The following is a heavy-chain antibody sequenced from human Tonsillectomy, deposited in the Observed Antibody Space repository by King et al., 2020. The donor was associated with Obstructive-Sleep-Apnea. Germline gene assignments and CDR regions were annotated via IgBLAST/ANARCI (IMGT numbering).Heavy chain of an antibody. J-gene: IGHJ4*02. CDR2: TRNKVNSYTT. D-gene: IGHD5-12*01. CDR1: GFTFSDHY. Sequence: LQLVQSGGGLVQPGGSLRLSCAVSGFTFSDHYMDWVRQAPGKGLEWVGRTRNKVNSYTTEYVASVKGRFTISRDDSKNSLYLQMNSLKSEETAVYYCAQVPSGALVATRWGQGTLVTVSA. V-gene: IGHV3-72*01. CDR3: AQVPSGALVATR.